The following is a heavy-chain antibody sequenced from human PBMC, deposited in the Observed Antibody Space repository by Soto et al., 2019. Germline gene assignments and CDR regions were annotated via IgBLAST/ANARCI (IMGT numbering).Heavy chain of an antibody. D-gene: IGHD3-3*01. CDR3: ATVNNLRFLDVSPLSGYYYYYGMDV. V-gene: IGHV1-24*01. J-gene: IGHJ6*02. Sequence: GASVKVSCKVSGYTLTELSMHWVRQAPGKGLEWMGGFDPEDGETIYAQKFQGRVTMTEDTSTDTAYMELSSLRSEDTAVYYCATVNNLRFLDVSPLSGYYYYYGMDVWGQESTVTVS. CDR1: GYTLTELS. CDR2: FDPEDGET.